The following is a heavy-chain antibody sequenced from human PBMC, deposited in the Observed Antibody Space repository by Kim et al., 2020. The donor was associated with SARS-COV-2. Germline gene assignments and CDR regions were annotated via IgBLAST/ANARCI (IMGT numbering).Heavy chain of an antibody. CDR2: INHSGST. J-gene: IGHJ4*02. D-gene: IGHD3-16*02. CDR1: GGSFSGYY. Sequence: SETLSLTCAVYGGSFSGYYWSWIRQPPGKGLEWIGEINHSGSTNYNPSLKSRVTISVDTSKNQFSLKLSSVTAADTAVYYCARGREGGSKSGLSRWRGPHIDYWGQGTLVTVSS. CDR3: ARGREGGSKSGLSRWRGPHIDY. V-gene: IGHV4-34*01.